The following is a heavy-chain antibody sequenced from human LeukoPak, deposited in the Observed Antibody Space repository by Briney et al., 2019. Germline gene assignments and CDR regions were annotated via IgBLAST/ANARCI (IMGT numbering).Heavy chain of an antibody. J-gene: IGHJ4*02. D-gene: IGHD2-2*02. CDR2: FDPRNGGT. CDR1: GYSLTELS. CDR3: TTSDRQFCSPSSCYMPFDY. Sequence: ASVRVSCKVSGYSLTELSMHWVRQAPGKGLEWMGGFDPRNGGTYFAQNFQGGVTLTEDTSTDTSSMELRSLKCDDTAVHYCTTSDRQFCSPSSCYMPFDYWGQGSLVTVSS. V-gene: IGHV1-24*01.